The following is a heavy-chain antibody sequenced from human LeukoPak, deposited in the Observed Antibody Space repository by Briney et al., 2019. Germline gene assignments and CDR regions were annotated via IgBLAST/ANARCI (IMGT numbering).Heavy chain of an antibody. CDR1: GFDFSDHV. Sequence: GRSLRLSCAASGFDFSDHVMHWVRQAPGMGLEWVAVISRHGSTKIYAASVKGRFTISRDNSKNTMYLQMDSLRPEDTAVYFCAKEYSSGWSYWYFDLWGRGTLVTVSS. CDR3: AKEYSSGWSYWYFDL. CDR2: ISRHGSTK. J-gene: IGHJ2*01. D-gene: IGHD6-19*01. V-gene: IGHV3-30*18.